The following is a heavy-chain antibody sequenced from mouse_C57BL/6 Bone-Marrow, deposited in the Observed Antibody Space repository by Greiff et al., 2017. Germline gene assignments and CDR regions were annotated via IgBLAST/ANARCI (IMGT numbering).Heavy chain of an antibody. J-gene: IGHJ3*01. V-gene: IGHV1-18*01. D-gene: IGHD1-3*01. CDR3: AREGEFKGAY. Sequence: EVQLQQSGPELVKPGASVKIPCKASGYTFTDYNMDWVKQSHGKSLEWIGDINPNNGGTIYNQKFKGKATLTVDKSSSTAYMELRSLTSEDTAVYYCAREGEFKGAYWGQGTLVTVSA. CDR2: INPNNGGT. CDR1: GYTFTDYN.